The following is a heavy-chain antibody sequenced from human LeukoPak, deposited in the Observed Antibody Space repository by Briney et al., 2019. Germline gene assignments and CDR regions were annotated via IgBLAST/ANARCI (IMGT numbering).Heavy chain of an antibody. CDR2: ISYSGST. CDR1: GGSISSSSYY. V-gene: IGHV4-39*01. D-gene: IGHD3-22*01. CDR3: ARSVDSLLNFDY. J-gene: IGHJ4*02. Sequence: SETLSLTCTVSGGSISSSSYYWGWIRQPPGKGLEWIGSISYSGSTYYNPSLKSRVTISVDTSKNQFSLKLSSVTAADTAVYYCARSVDSLLNFDYWGQGTLVTV.